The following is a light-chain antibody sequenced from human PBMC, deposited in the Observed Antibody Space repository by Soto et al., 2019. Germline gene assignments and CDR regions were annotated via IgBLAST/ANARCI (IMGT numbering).Light chain of an antibody. CDR2: AAS. Sequence: EIVLTQSPGTLSLYPGERATLSCRASESISSTFLAWYQQRPGQAPRLLIFAASSRATGIPDRFGGSGSGTDFTLTISRLEPEDFAVYYCQQYRRSPRTFGQGSKVDI. CDR1: ESISSTF. V-gene: IGKV3-20*01. J-gene: IGKJ1*01. CDR3: QQYRRSPRT.